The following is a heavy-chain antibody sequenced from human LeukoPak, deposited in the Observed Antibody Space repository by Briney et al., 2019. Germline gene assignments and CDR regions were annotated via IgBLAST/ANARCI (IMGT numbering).Heavy chain of an antibody. CDR1: GFTFSGSA. J-gene: IGHJ6*02. D-gene: IGHD2/OR15-2a*01. V-gene: IGHV3-7*05. Sequence: GGSLRLSCAASGFTFSGSAMHWVRQAPGKGLEWVANIKQDGTDKYYVDSVKGRFTISRDDAKTSLYLQMNSLRAEDTAVYYCARETFMDVWGQGTTVTVSS. CDR3: ARETFMDV. CDR2: IKQDGTDK.